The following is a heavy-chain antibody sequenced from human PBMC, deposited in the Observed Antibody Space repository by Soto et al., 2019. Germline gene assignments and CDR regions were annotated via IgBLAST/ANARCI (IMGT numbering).Heavy chain of an antibody. D-gene: IGHD3-22*01. CDR2: IFHSGST. J-gene: IGHJ4*01. V-gene: IGHV4-38-2*02. CDR3: ARENYYDGSGYYYYFDY. Sequence: SETLSLTCAVSGYSISSDYSRGWIRQPPGKGLEWLGSIFHSGSTYYNPSLKSRVTISLDTSQNHFSLKLSSVTAADTAVYYCARENYYDGSGYYYYFDYWGHGTLVTVSS. CDR1: GYSISSDYS.